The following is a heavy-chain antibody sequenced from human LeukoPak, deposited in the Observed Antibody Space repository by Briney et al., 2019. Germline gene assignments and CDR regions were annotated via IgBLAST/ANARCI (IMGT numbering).Heavy chain of an antibody. J-gene: IGHJ5*02. CDR2: IYYSGST. CDR1: GGSISSYY. D-gene: IGHD3/OR15-3a*01. Sequence: SETLSLTCTVSGGSISSYYWSWIRQPPGKGLEWIGNIYYSGSTNYNPSLKSRVTISVDTSKNQFSLNLSSVTAADTAVYYCARQEIGLRSFDPWGQGTLVTVSS. V-gene: IGHV4-59*08. CDR3: ARQEIGLRSFDP.